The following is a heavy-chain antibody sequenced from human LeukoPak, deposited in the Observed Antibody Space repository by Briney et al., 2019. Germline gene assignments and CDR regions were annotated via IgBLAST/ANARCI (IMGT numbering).Heavy chain of an antibody. V-gene: IGHV3-13*01. Sequence: GGSLTLSCAASGFTFSSYDMHWVRQATGKGLEWVSAIGTAGDTYYPGSVKGRFTISRENAKNSLYLQMNSLRAEGTAVYYCARDVGGEFDYWGQGTLVTVSS. CDR1: GFTFSSYD. CDR3: ARDVGGEFDY. J-gene: IGHJ4*02. CDR2: IGTAGDT. D-gene: IGHD3-16*01.